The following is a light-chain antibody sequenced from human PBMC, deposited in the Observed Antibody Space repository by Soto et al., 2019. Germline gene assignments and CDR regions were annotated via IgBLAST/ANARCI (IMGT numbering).Light chain of an antibody. CDR3: SSYTTSSTLYV. J-gene: IGLJ1*01. CDR1: SSDVGGNGY. Sequence: QSALTQPASVSGSPGQSITISCTVTSSDVGGNGYVSWYQQHPGKAPKLMIYDVGNRPSGVSNRFSGSKSGNTASLTISGLQAEDEADYYCSSYTTSSTLYVFGTGTKLTVL. CDR2: DVG. V-gene: IGLV2-14*03.